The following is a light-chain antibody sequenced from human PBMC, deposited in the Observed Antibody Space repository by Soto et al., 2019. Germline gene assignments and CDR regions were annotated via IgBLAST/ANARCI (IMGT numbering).Light chain of an antibody. CDR2: GTS. CDR3: QQYGNSPIT. CDR1: ERIYSAY. V-gene: IGKV3-20*01. Sequence: EVVLTQSPGTLSLSRGERATLSCRASERIYSAYLGCYQQKPGQAPRLLIYGTSSRATGIPDRFSGRGSGTDFTLTISRLEPEHFAVYYCQQYGNSPITFGQGTRLEI. J-gene: IGKJ5*01.